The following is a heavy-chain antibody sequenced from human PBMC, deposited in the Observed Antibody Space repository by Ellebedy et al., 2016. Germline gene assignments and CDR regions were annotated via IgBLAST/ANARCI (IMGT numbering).Heavy chain of an antibody. D-gene: IGHD1-1*01. V-gene: IGHV4-59*02. Sequence: SETLSLTCNVSGGSVSSAYWNWIRRPPGKGLEWIGYVFRTGTTNYSPSLKSRVTMSVDTSKSQFSLGLTSVTAADTAVYYCAKWNGDWNAYDVWGQGTMVTVSS. CDR2: VFRTGTT. J-gene: IGHJ3*01. CDR1: GGSVSSAY. CDR3: AKWNGDWNAYDV.